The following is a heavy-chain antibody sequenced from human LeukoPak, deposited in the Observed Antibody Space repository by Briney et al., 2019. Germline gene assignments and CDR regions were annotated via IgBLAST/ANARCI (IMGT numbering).Heavy chain of an antibody. J-gene: IGHJ4*02. D-gene: IGHD6-19*01. V-gene: IGHV4-59*01. CDR3: ARAMAEQWLVS. CDR1: GGSISSYY. Sequence: KPSETLSLTCTVSGGSISSYYWSWIRQPPGKGLEWIGYIYYSGSTNYNPSLKSRVTISVDTSKNQFSLKLSSVTAADTAVYYCARAMAEQWLVSWGQGTLVTVSS. CDR2: IYYSGST.